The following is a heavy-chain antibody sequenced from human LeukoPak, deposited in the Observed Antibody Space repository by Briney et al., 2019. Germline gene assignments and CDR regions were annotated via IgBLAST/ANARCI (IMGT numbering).Heavy chain of an antibody. V-gene: IGHV3-30*04. J-gene: IGHJ4*02. Sequence: PGGSLRLSCVASGFNFNMYAIHWVRQAPGKGLEWVALISSNGGRKDYADSVKGRFTIDRDNSKNTVYLQMDSPRPDDTAIYFCARQEARDYYYEGLDYWGQGNLVTVSS. D-gene: IGHD3-22*01. CDR2: ISSNGGRK. CDR1: GFNFNMYA. CDR3: ARQEARDYYYEGLDY.